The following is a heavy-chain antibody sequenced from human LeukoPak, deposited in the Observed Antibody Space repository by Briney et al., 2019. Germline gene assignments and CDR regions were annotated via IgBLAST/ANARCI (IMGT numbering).Heavy chain of an antibody. V-gene: IGHV4-4*02. J-gene: IGHJ5*02. CDR2: IYHSGST. D-gene: IGHD3-9*01. CDR3: ARVKAGNPYYDILTGYYPHWFDP. Sequence: PSETLSLTCAVSGGSISSSNWWSWVRQPPGKGLEWIGEIYHSGSTNYNPSLKSRVTISVDKSKNQFSLKLSSVTAADTAVYYCARVKAGNPYYDILTGYYPHWFDPWGQGTLVTVSS. CDR1: GGSISSSNW.